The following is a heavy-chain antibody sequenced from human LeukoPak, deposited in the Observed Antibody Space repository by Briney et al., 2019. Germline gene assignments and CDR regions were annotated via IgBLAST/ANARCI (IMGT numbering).Heavy chain of an antibody. V-gene: IGHV1-69*01. CDR2: LIPIFGTA. CDR3: ARGVGATVNLFDY. CDR1: GGTFSSYA. D-gene: IGHD4-17*01. Sequence: PAASVKVSCKASGGTFSSYAISWVRQAPGQGLEWMGGLIPIFGTANYAQKFQGRVTITADESTSTAYMELSSLRSEDTAVYYCARGVGATVNLFDYWGQGTLVTVSS. J-gene: IGHJ4*02.